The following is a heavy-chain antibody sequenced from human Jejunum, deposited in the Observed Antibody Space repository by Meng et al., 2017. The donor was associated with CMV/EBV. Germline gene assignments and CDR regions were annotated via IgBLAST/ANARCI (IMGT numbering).Heavy chain of an antibody. CDR3: ARDYIKFDY. V-gene: IGHV3-30-3*01. CDR1: GFTFSTYA. Sequence: QVQLVESGXGVVQHGRSLRLSCAASGFTFSTYAMHWVRQAPGKGLEWVAVISYDGNNKDYADSVKGRFTISRDNSKNTLYLQMNSLRAEDTAVYYCARDYIKFDYWGQGTLVTVSS. CDR2: ISYDGNNK. J-gene: IGHJ4*02. D-gene: IGHD1-14*01.